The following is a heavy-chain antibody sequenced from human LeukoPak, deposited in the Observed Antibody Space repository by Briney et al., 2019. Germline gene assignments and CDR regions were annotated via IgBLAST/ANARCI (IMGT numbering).Heavy chain of an antibody. CDR2: IDHSGST. V-gene: IGHV4-34*01. CDR3: ARGDGSGSYYTLLDY. J-gene: IGHJ4*02. D-gene: IGHD3-10*01. Sequence: PSETLSLTCAVYGGSFSGFYWTWIRQAPGKSLEWIGEIDHSGSTNYNPSLKSRVTISSDMSKNQFSLKLTSVTAADTAVYYCARGDGSGSYYTLLDYWGQGTLVTVSS. CDR1: GGSFSGFY.